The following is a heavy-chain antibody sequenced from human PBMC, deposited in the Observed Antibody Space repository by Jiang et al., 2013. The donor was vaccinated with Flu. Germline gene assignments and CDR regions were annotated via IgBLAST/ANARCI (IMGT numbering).Heavy chain of an antibody. V-gene: IGHV3-23*01. CDR3: TKDLSY. CDR1: GFTFNQYA. D-gene: IGHD2/OR15-2a*01. Sequence: VQLLESGGGLVQPGGSLRLSCAASGFTFNQYAMSWVRQAPGKGLEWVSGISGGGDSTYYADSVKGRFTISRDNSKNTLYVQMNSLRVEDTAVYYCTKDLSYWGQGTLVTVSS. CDR2: ISGGGDST. J-gene: IGHJ4*02.